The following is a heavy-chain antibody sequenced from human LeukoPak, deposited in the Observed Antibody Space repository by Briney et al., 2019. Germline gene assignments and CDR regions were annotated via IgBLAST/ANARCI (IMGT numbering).Heavy chain of an antibody. J-gene: IGHJ4*02. CDR1: GYTFTSYY. D-gene: IGHD3-9*01. CDR2: INPSGGST. V-gene: IGHV1-46*01. Sequence: GASVKVSCKASGYTFTSYYMHWVRRAPGQGLEWMGIINPSGGSTSYAQKFQGRVTMTRDTSTSTVYMELSSLRSEDTAVYYCARDLSPPGVQILTGYYDYWGQGTLVTVSS. CDR3: ARDLSPPGVQILTGYYDY.